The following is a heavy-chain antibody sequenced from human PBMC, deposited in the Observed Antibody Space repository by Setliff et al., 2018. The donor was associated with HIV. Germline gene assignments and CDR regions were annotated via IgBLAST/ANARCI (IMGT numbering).Heavy chain of an antibody. Sequence: GGSLRLSCAASGFTFSSYTMSWVRQAPGKGLEWVSSITSTSRYIDYADSLRGRFTISRDNARNSLYLHLRALGAEDTAIYYCARDAYGDSYFDYWGQGTLVTVSS. CDR2: ITSTSRYI. CDR1: GFTFSSYT. CDR3: ARDAYGDSYFDY. D-gene: IGHD4-17*01. V-gene: IGHV3-21*01. J-gene: IGHJ4*02.